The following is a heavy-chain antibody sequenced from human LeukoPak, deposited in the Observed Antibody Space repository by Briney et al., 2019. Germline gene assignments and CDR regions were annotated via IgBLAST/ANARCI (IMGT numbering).Heavy chain of an antibody. D-gene: IGHD5-12*01. V-gene: IGHV3-30*18. J-gene: IGHJ6*02. Sequence: GGSLRLSCAASGFTFSSDGMHWVRQAPGKGPEWVAVISYDGSNKYYADSVKGRFTISRDNSKNTLYLQMNSLRAEDTAVYYCANTPRVAIGKTYYYGMDVWGQGTTVTVSS. CDR1: GFTFSSDG. CDR2: ISYDGSNK. CDR3: ANTPRVAIGKTYYYGMDV.